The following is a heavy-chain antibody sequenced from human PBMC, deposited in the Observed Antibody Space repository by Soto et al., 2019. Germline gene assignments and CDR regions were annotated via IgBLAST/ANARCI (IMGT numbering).Heavy chain of an antibody. D-gene: IGHD2-15*01. CDR1: GFTFSSYG. J-gene: IGHJ1*01. V-gene: IGHV3-30*18. Sequence: GGSLRLSCAASGFTFSSYGMHWVRQAPGKGLEWVAVISYDGSNKYYADSVKGRFTISRDNSKNKLYLQMNSLRAEDTAVYYCAKVSGVVAAETIEYFQHWGQGTLVTVSS. CDR3: AKVSGVVAAETIEYFQH. CDR2: ISYDGSNK.